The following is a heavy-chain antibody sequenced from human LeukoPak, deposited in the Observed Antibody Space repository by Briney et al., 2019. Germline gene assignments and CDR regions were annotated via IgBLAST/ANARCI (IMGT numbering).Heavy chain of an antibody. D-gene: IGHD1-26*01. V-gene: IGHV1-2*02. CDR3: ARIKSSNKDPTSGSYFLY. J-gene: IGHJ4*02. Sequence: GASVKVSCKASGYTFTGYYMHWVRQAPGQGLKWMGWINPNSGGTNYAQKFQGRVTMTRDTSISTAYMELSRLRSDDTAVYYCARIKSSNKDPTSGSYFLYWGQGTLVTVSS. CDR1: GYTFTGYY. CDR2: INPNSGGT.